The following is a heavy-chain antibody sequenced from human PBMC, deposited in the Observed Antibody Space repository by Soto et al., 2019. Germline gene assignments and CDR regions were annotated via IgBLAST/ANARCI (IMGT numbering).Heavy chain of an antibody. Sequence: GGSLRLSCAASGFTFSSYGMHWVRQAPGKGLEWVAVIWYDGSNKYYADSVKGRFTISRDNSKNTLYLQMNSLRAEDTAVYYCARARNGLRYDFWSGYYPFYYYYYGMDVWGQGTMVTVSS. CDR3: ARARNGLRYDFWSGYYPFYYYYYGMDV. CDR1: GFTFSSYG. CDR2: IWYDGSNK. V-gene: IGHV3-33*01. D-gene: IGHD3-3*01. J-gene: IGHJ6*02.